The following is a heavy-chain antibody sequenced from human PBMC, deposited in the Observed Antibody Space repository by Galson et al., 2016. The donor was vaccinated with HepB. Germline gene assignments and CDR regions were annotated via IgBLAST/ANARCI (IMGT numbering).Heavy chain of an antibody. D-gene: IGHD4-17*01. CDR3: ARGTVTPFHYYYYYMDV. J-gene: IGHJ6*03. V-gene: IGHV1-46*01. CDR2: INPSGGST. Sequence: SVKVSCKASGYTFTSYYMHWVRQAPGQGLEWMGKINPSGGSTSYAQKFQGRVTMTRDTSTSTVYMELSSLGSEDTAVYYCARGTVTPFHYYYYYMDVWGKGTTVTVSS. CDR1: GYTFTSYY.